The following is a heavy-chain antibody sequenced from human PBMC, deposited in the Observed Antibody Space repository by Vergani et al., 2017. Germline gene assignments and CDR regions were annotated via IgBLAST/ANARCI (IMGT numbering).Heavy chain of an antibody. CDR3: ARDWLNYYGSGNFDD. CDR1: GFTFSSYA. CDR2: ISYDGSNK. V-gene: IGHV3-30-3*01. J-gene: IGHJ4*02. Sequence: VQLVESGGGVVQPGRSLRLSCAASGFTFSSYAMHWVRQAPGKGLEWVAVISYDGSNKYYADSVKGRFTISRDNSKNTLYLQMNSLRAEDTAVYYCARDWLNYYGSGNFDDWGQGTLVTVDS. D-gene: IGHD3-10*01.